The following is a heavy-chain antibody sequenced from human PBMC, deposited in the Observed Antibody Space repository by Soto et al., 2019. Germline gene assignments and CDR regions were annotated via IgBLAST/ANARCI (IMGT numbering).Heavy chain of an antibody. D-gene: IGHD2-2*01. Sequence: QVQLVQSGAEVKKPGSSVKVSCKASGGTFSSYAISWVRQAPGQGLEWMGGIIHIFGTANYAQKFQGRVTITADESTSTAYMELSSLRSEDTAVYYCAREDIVVVPAAMPDAYYYYGMDVWGQGTTVTVSS. CDR3: AREDIVVVPAAMPDAYYYYGMDV. CDR2: IIHIFGTA. V-gene: IGHV1-69*01. CDR1: GGTFSSYA. J-gene: IGHJ6*02.